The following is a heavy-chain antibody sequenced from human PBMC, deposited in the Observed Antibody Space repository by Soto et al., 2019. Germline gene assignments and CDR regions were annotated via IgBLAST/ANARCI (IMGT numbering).Heavy chain of an antibody. CDR2: INPYNGNT. V-gene: IGHV1-18*01. Sequence: QVQLVQSGAEVKKPGASVKVSCKASGYTFTSYGISWVRQAPGQGLEWMGWINPYNGNTNYAQKLQGRVPMTTDTSTITAYMELRSLRSADTAVYYCARDWFGIDYWGQGTLVTVSS. CDR1: GYTFTSYG. CDR3: ARDWFGIDY. J-gene: IGHJ4*02. D-gene: IGHD3-16*01.